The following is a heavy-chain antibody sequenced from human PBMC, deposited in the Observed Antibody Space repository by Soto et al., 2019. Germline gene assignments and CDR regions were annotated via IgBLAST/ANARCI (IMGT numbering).Heavy chain of an antibody. D-gene: IGHD1-7*01. CDR3: AKDEISKTIRGDAFNF. CDR2: ISYDGSYQ. J-gene: IGHJ3*01. CDR1: AFNFSSDG. V-gene: IGHV3-30*18. Sequence: WGSLRLSCASCAFNFSSDGMHWLGQATGKGLEWVAVISYDGSYQYYVDSVKGRFTISRDNSKNTLYLQMNSLRAEDTAVYYCAKDEISKTIRGDAFNFWGQGTMVTVSS.